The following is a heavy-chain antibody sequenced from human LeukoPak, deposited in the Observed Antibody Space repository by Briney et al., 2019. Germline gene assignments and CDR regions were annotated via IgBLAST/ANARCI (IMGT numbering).Heavy chain of an antibody. Sequence: SQSRSPTCTVAAASISTYYCTWIRQPPGKVLEWLGFIYYNGNTNYNTSLPTRFTISLTTPKNQFSLNLASVTAADTAAYYCARLKGEMITIRPYYHDYKDGWGKGTTVSVSS. CDR1: AASISTYY. V-gene: IGHV4-59*01. CDR3: ARLKGEMITIRPYYHDYKDG. J-gene: IGHJ6*03. D-gene: IGHD5-24*01. CDR2: IYYNGNT.